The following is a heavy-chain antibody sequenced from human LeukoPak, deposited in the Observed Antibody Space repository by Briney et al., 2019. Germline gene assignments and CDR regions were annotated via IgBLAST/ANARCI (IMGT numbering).Heavy chain of an antibody. CDR3: MRGGFYGSH. Sequence: GGSLRLSCAASGFTLSSYWMTWVRQAPGKGLEWVANINPDGSEKNCVDSVKGRFAVSRDNAKNSLYLQMNSLRAADTAVYFCMRGGFYGSHWGQGTLVTVSS. CDR2: INPDGSEK. J-gene: IGHJ4*02. CDR1: GFTLSSYW. D-gene: IGHD4-17*01. V-gene: IGHV3-7*01.